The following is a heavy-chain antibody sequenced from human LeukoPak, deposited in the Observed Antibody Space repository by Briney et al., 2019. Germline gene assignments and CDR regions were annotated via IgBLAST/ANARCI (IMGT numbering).Heavy chain of an antibody. CDR2: ISSSGSTI. V-gene: IGHV3-48*03. CDR3: ARVPMVFEYYFDY. Sequence: LSCAASXFTXSSYXMNWVRQAPXKGXEWVSYISSSGSTIYYADSVKGRFTISRDNAKNSLYLQMNSLRAEDTAVYYCARVPMVFEYYFDYWGQGTLVTVSS. J-gene: IGHJ4*02. D-gene: IGHD2-8*01. CDR1: XFTXSSYX.